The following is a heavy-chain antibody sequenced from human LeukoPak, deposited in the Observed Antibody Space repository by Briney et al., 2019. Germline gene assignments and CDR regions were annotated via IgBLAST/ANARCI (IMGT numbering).Heavy chain of an antibody. D-gene: IGHD2-21*01. V-gene: IGHV3-9*02. CDR2: ISWNSGSI. CDR3: AKDNLWLEGGYFDY. J-gene: IGHJ4*02. Sequence: GGSLRLSCAASGFTSDDYAMHWVRQAPGKGLEWVSGISWNSGSIGYADSVKGRFTISRDNAKNSLYLQMNSLRAEDTALYYCAKDNLWLEGGYFDYWGQGTLVTVSS. CDR1: GFTSDDYA.